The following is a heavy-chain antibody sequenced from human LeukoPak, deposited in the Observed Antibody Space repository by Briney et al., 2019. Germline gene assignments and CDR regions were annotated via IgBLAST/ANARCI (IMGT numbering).Heavy chain of an antibody. D-gene: IGHD1-20*01. CDR1: GFTFNSYG. CDR2: IRYDGNKK. V-gene: IGHV3-30*02. J-gene: IGHJ5*02. Sequence: GGSLRLSCAASGFTFNSYGMHWVRQAPGKGREWVAFIRYDGNKKYYADSVTGRFTISRDNSKNTLFLQMNSLRAEDMAVYYCAKDYGITGTGGAWLDPWGQGTLVTVSS. CDR3: AKDYGITGTGGAWLDP.